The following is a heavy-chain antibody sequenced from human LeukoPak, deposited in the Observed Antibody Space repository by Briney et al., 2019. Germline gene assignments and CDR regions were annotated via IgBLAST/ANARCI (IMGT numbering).Heavy chain of an antibody. D-gene: IGHD3-3*01. J-gene: IGHJ6*03. CDR3: ARLVRYYDFWSGYKYYYYMDV. V-gene: IGHV3-21*01. CDR1: GFTFSSYS. Sequence: PGGSLRLSCAASGFTFSSYSMNWVRQAPGKGLEWVSSISSSSYIYYADSVKGRFTISRDNAKNSLYLQMNSLRAEDTAVYYCARLVRYYDFWSGYKYYYYMDVWGKGTTVTVSS. CDR2: ISSSSYI.